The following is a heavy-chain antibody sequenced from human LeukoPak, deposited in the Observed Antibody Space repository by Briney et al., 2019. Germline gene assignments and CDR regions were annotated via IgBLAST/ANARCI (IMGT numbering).Heavy chain of an antibody. CDR3: ARGGYDFGFGP. CDR2: IYYSGST. CDR1: GGSISSYY. V-gene: IGHV4-59*01. J-gene: IGHJ5*02. D-gene: IGHD3-3*01. Sequence: PSETLSLTCTVSGGSISSYYWSWIRQPPGKGLEWIGYIYYSGSTNYNPSLKSRVTISVDTSKNQFSLKLSSVTAADTAVYYCARGGYDFGFGPWGQGTLVTVSS.